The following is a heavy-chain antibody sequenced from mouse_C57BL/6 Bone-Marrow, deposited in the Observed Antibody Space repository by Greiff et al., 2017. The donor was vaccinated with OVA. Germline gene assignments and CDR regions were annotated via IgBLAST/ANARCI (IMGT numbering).Heavy chain of an antibody. Sequence: EVQLQQSGPELVKPGASVKISCKASGYSFTGYYMNWVKQSPEKSLEWIGEINPSTGGTTYNQKFKAKATLTVAKSSSTAYMQLKSLTSEDSAVYYCAKRAYAMDYWGQGTSVTVSS. J-gene: IGHJ4*01. CDR2: INPSTGGT. CDR3: AKRAYAMDY. CDR1: GYSFTGYY. D-gene: IGHD3-3*01. V-gene: IGHV1-42*01.